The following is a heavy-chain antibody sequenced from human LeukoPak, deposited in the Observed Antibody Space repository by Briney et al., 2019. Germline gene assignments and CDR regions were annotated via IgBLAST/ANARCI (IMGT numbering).Heavy chain of an antibody. CDR1: GFTFSDYS. V-gene: IGHV3-69-1*02. D-gene: IGHD3-22*01. CDR2: INPSSTTI. CDR3: VRLRRNSDRSDYYYYYNF. J-gene: IGHJ4*02. Sequence: GGPLRLSCAASGFTFSDYSINGVRHAPRGRVQGVSSINPSSTTIYYTPALRGRFTISRDNAKNSVYLQMNSLRAEDTALYYCVRLRRNSDRSDYYYYYNFWGQGILVTVSS.